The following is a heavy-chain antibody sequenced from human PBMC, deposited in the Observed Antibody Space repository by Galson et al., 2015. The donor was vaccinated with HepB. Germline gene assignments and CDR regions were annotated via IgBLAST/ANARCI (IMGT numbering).Heavy chain of an antibody. V-gene: IGHV1-2*02. D-gene: IGHD2-2*02. CDR3: ARDLLGYCSSTSCYTSGWFDP. CDR1: GYTFTGYY. J-gene: IGHJ5*02. Sequence: SVKVSCKASGYTFTGYYMHWVRQAPGQGLEWMGWINPNSGGTNYAQKFQGRVTMTRDTSISTVYMELSRLRSDDTAVYYCARDLLGYCSSTSCYTSGWFDPWGQGTLVTVSS. CDR2: INPNSGGT.